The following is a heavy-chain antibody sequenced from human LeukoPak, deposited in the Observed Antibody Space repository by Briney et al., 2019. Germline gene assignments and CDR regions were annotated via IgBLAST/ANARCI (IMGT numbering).Heavy chain of an antibody. Sequence: SETLSLTCTVSGGSISSSSYYWGWIRQPPGKGLEWIGSIYYSGSTYYNPSLKSRVTISVDTSKNQFSLKLSSVTAADTAVYYCASVGSSSWLNWFDPWGQGTLVTVS. J-gene: IGHJ5*02. CDR2: IYYSGST. V-gene: IGHV4-39*01. CDR1: GGSISSSSYY. CDR3: ASVGSSSWLNWFDP. D-gene: IGHD6-13*01.